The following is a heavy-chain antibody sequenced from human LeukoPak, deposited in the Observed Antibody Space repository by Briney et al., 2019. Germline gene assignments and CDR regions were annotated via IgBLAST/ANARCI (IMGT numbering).Heavy chain of an antibody. CDR3: ARETTYCGGDCPRSLVD. V-gene: IGHV4-4*07. D-gene: IGHD2-21*02. J-gene: IGHJ4*02. CDR2: IFSSGST. CDR1: DGSISLYY. Sequence: SETLSLNCSVSDGSISLYYWSWIRQPAGKRLEWIGSIFSSGSTRYNPSLKTRITMSIDTSKNQFSLKLSSVTAADTAVYYCARETTYCGGDCPRSLVDWGQGTLVTVSS.